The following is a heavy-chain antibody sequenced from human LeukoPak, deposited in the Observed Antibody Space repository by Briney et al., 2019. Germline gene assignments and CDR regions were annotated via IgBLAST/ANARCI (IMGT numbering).Heavy chain of an antibody. D-gene: IGHD2-15*01. Sequence: SETLSLTCTVSGGSISSYYWSWIRQPAGKGLEWIGRIYTSGSTNYNPSLKSRVTMSVDTSKNQFSLKLSSVTAADTAVYYCAGGYCSGGSCSIDYWGQGTLVTVSS. CDR2: IYTSGST. CDR3: AGGYCSGGSCSIDY. V-gene: IGHV4-4*07. CDR1: GGSISSYY. J-gene: IGHJ4*02.